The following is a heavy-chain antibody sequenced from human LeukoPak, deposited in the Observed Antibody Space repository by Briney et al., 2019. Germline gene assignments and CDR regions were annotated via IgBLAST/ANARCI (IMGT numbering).Heavy chain of an antibody. V-gene: IGHV4-4*02. CDR2: IYHSGST. D-gene: IGHD3-3*01. CDR3: ARERSGSEIFARSFDI. CDR1: GGSISSSHW. Sequence: TETLSLTCAVSGGSISSSHWWSGVRPPPGEGLEWSGEIYHSGSTNYNPSLKSRITISVDMSKNQFSLKLSSVSAADTAVYYCARERSGSEIFARSFDIWGQGTMVTVSS. J-gene: IGHJ3*02.